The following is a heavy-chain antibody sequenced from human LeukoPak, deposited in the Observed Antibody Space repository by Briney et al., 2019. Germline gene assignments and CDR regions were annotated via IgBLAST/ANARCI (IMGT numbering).Heavy chain of an antibody. Sequence: ASVKVSCKASGGTFSSYGISWVRQAPGQGLEWMGGIIPIFGTANYAQKFQGRATITADKSTSTAYMELSSLRSEDTAVYYCARGRPTTSIAAAGVNWFDPWGQGTLVTVSS. CDR3: ARGRPTTSIAAAGVNWFDP. CDR2: IIPIFGTA. CDR1: GGTFSSYG. J-gene: IGHJ5*02. V-gene: IGHV1-69*06. D-gene: IGHD6-13*01.